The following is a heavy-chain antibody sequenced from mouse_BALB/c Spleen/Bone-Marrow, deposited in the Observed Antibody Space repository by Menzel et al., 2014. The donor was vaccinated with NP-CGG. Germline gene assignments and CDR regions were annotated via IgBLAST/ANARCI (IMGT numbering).Heavy chain of an antibody. CDR2: INSNGGTT. V-gene: IGHV5-6-3*01. CDR1: GFTFSNYG. Sequence: EVQGVESGGGLVQPGGSLKLSCAASGFTFSNYGMSWVRQTPDKRLDLVATINSNGGTTYYPDSVKGRFTISRDNAKNTLYLQMSSLKSKDTAMYFCARGLYYVAYGPGFAYWGQGTLVTVSA. D-gene: IGHD2-13*01. CDR3: ARGLYYVAYGPGFAY. J-gene: IGHJ3*01.